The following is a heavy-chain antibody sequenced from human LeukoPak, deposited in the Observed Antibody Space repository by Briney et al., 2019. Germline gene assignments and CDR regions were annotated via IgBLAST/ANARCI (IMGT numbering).Heavy chain of an antibody. J-gene: IGHJ4*02. CDR3: AKDTRYYDVLTGYRPFDY. V-gene: IGHV3-23*01. D-gene: IGHD3-9*01. CDR2: ISGSGDST. CDR1: GFTFSSYA. Sequence: GGSLRLSCAASGFTFSSYAMSWVRQAPGKGLEWVSTISGSGDSTSYADSVKGRFTISRDNSKNTLYLQMNSLRAEDTAVYYCAKDTRYYDVLTGYRPFDYWGQGTLVTVSS.